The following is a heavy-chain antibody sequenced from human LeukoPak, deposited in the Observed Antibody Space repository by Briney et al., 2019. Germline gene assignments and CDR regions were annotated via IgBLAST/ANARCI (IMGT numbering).Heavy chain of an antibody. CDR2: INPNSGGT. D-gene: IGHD3-16*01. V-gene: IGHV1-2*06. Sequence: ASVKVSCKASGYTFTGYYMHWVRLAPGQGLEWMGRINPNSGGTNYAQKFQGRVTMTRDTSISPAYMELSRLRSDDTAVYYCARVAYYGYPDYWGQGTLVTVSS. CDR3: ARVAYYGYPDY. CDR1: GYTFTGYY. J-gene: IGHJ4*02.